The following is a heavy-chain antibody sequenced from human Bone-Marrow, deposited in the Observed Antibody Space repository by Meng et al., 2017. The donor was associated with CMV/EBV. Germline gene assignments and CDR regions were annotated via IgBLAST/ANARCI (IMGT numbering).Heavy chain of an antibody. Sequence: GGSRRLSCATSGFTSSSFPMHWVRQAPGKGLQWLAIISSYGTDKRYTDSVRGRFTISRDNAKNSLYLQMDSLRAEDTAVYYCVRYPDYRFDSWGQGTLVTVSS. CDR1: GFTSSSFP. J-gene: IGHJ4*02. CDR3: VRYPDYRFDS. D-gene: IGHD4-11*01. CDR2: ISSYGTDK. V-gene: IGHV3-30-3*01.